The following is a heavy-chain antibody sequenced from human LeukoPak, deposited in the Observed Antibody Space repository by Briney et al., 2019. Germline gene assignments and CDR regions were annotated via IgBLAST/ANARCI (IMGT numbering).Heavy chain of an antibody. CDR2: ISSSSSYI. D-gene: IGHD3-3*01. CDR3: ARAQLRFLEWFSPHAFDI. Sequence: GGSLRLSCAASGFTFSSYSMNWVRQAPGKGLEWVSSISSSSSYIYYADSVKGRFTISRDNAKNSLYLQMNSLRAEDTAVYYCARAQLRFLEWFSPHAFDIWGQGTMVTVSS. CDR1: GFTFSSYS. J-gene: IGHJ3*02. V-gene: IGHV3-21*01.